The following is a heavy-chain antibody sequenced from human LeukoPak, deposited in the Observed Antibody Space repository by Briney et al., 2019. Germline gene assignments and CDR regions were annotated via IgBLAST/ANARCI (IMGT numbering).Heavy chain of an antibody. CDR1: GGTFSSYA. CDR3: ARDLEAVAGTGGSDY. V-gene: IGHV1-69*06. J-gene: IGHJ4*02. D-gene: IGHD6-19*01. Sequence: SVKVSCKASGGTFSSYAISWVRQAPGQGLEWMGGIIPIFGTANYAQKFRGRVTITADKSTSTAYMELSSLRSEDTAVYYCARDLEAVAGTGGSDYWGQGTLVTVSS. CDR2: IIPIFGTA.